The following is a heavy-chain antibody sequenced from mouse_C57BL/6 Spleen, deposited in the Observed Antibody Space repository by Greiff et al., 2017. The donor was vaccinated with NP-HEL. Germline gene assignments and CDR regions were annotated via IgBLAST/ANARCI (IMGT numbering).Heavy chain of an antibody. CDR3: ARGLITTVVARAMDY. V-gene: IGHV14-3*01. CDR1: GFNIKNTY. J-gene: IGHJ4*01. CDR2: IDPANGNT. Sequence: EVKLQESVAELVRPGASVKLSCTASGFNIKNTYMHWVKQRPEQGLEWIGRIDPANGNTKYAPKFQGKATITADTSSNTAYLQLSSLTSEDTAIYYCARGLITTVVARAMDYWGQGTSVTVSS. D-gene: IGHD1-1*01.